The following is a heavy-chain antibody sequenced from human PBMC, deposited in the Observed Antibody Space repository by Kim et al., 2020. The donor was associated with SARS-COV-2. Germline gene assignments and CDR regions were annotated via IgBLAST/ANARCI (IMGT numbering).Heavy chain of an antibody. Sequence: GGSLRLSCAASGFTFSSYGMHWVRQAPGKGLEWVAVISYDGSNKYHADSVKGRFTISRDNSKNTLYLQMNSLRAEDTAVYYCAKLPTPPTMIDDYWGQGTLVTVSS. V-gene: IGHV3-30*18. CDR3: AKLPTPPTMIDDY. CDR1: GFTFSSYG. D-gene: IGHD3-22*01. J-gene: IGHJ4*02. CDR2: ISYDGSNK.